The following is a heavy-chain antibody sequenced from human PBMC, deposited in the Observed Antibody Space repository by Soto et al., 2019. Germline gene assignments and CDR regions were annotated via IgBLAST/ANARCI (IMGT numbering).Heavy chain of an antibody. J-gene: IGHJ6*02. CDR3: AKRERKISSSSYYYGMDV. D-gene: IGHD6-6*01. V-gene: IGHV4-39*01. CDR2: IYYSGST. CDR1: GGSISSSTYY. Sequence: PSETLSLTCTVSGGSISSSTYYWGWIRQPPGKGLEWIGNIYYSGSTYYNPSLKSRVTMSVDTSKNQFSLKLSSVTAADTAVYYCAKRERKISSSSYYYGMDVWGQGTTVTVSS.